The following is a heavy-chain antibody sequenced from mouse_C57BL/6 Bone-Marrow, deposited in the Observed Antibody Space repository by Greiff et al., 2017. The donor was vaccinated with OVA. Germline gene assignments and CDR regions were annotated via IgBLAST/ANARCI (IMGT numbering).Heavy chain of an antibody. Sequence: VQLVESGAELAKPGASVKLSCKASGYTFTSYWMHWVKQRPGQGLEWIGYINPSSGYTKYNQKFKDKATLTADKSSSTAYMQLSSLTYEDSAVYYCARGAGLPLYAMDYWGQGTSVTVSS. CDR2: INPSSGYT. V-gene: IGHV1-7*01. CDR3: ARGAGLPLYAMDY. D-gene: IGHD2-2*01. CDR1: GYTFTSYW. J-gene: IGHJ4*01.